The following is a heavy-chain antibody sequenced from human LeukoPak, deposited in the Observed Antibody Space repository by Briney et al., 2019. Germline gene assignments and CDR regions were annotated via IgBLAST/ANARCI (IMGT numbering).Heavy chain of an antibody. CDR2: MNPNSGNT. J-gene: IGHJ4*02. Sequence: GASVKVSCKASGYTFTSYDINWVRQATGQRLEWMGWMNPNSGNTGYAQKFQGRVTMTRNTSISTAYMELSSLRSEDTAVYYCVRERMSSSRAFDYWGQGILVTVSS. CDR1: GYTFTSYD. V-gene: IGHV1-8*01. D-gene: IGHD6-13*01. CDR3: VRERMSSSRAFDY.